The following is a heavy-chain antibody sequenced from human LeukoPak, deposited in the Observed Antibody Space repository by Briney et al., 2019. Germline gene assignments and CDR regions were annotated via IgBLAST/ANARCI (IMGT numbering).Heavy chain of an antibody. D-gene: IGHD6-6*01. CDR3: AKAARQYYFDY. Sequence: GGSLRLSCAASGFTFSDYYMSWIRQAPGKGLEWVSAISGSGGSTYYADSVKGRFTISRDNSKNTLYLQMNSLRAEDTAVYYCAKAARQYYFDYWGQGTLVTVSS. J-gene: IGHJ4*02. CDR1: GFTFSDYY. V-gene: IGHV3-23*01. CDR2: ISGSGGST.